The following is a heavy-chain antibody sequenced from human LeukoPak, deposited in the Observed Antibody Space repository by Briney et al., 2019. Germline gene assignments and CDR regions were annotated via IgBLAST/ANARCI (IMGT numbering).Heavy chain of an antibody. CDR1: GGSISSYY. CDR3: ARGRGYSSGSVWFDP. CDR2: IYYSGST. Sequence: SETLSLTCTVSGGSISSYYWSWIRQPPGKGLEWIGYIYYSGSTNYNPSLKSRVTISVDTSKNQFSLKLSSVTAADTAVYYCARGRGYSSGSVWFDPWGQGTLVTVSS. D-gene: IGHD5-18*01. V-gene: IGHV4-59*01. J-gene: IGHJ5*02.